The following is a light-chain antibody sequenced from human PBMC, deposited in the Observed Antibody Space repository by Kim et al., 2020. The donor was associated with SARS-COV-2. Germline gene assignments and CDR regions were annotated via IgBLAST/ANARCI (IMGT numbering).Light chain of an antibody. CDR2: GNS. Sequence: QRVTISCTGSSSNIGAGYDVHWYQQLPGTAPKLLIYGNSNRPSGVPDRFSGSKSGTSASLAITGLQTEDEADYYCQSYDSSLSGYVFGTGTKVTVL. CDR3: QSYDSSLSGYV. J-gene: IGLJ1*01. CDR1: SSNIGAGYD. V-gene: IGLV1-40*01.